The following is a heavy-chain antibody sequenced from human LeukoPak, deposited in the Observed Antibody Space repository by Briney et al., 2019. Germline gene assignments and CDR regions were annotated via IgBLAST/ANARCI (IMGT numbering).Heavy chain of an antibody. CDR1: GGSISSSNYY. Sequence: SETLSLTCTVSGGSISSSNYYWGWIRQPPGKGLEWIGTIYYSGSTYYNPSLKSRVTISVDTSRNQFSLKLSSVTAADTAVYYCARLNGNYYRFDYRGQGILVTVSS. CDR3: ARLNGNYYRFDY. D-gene: IGHD1-26*01. J-gene: IGHJ4*02. CDR2: IYYSGST. V-gene: IGHV4-39*01.